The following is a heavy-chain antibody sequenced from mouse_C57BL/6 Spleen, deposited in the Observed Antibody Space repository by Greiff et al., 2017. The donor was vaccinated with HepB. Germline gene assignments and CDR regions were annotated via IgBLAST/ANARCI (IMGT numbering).Heavy chain of an antibody. Sequence: EVQLQQSGPELVKPGASVKMSCKASGYTFTDYNMHWVKQSHGKSLEWIGYINPNNGGTSYNQKFKGKATLTVNKSSSTAYMELRSLTSEDSAVYYCARLMMVTFYAMDYWGQGTSVTVSS. J-gene: IGHJ4*01. CDR1: GYTFTDYN. V-gene: IGHV1-22*01. CDR2: INPNNGGT. CDR3: ARLMMVTFYAMDY. D-gene: IGHD2-3*01.